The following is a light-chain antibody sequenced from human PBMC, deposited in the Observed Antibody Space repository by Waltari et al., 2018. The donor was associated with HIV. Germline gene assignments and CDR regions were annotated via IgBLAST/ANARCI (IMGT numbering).Light chain of an antibody. CDR3: ETWDISTWV. J-gene: IGLJ3*02. Sequence: QPVLTQSSSASASLGPSVKLTCTLSSGHSGHFLACHQQHPGKAPRYLMKVDAGGGGYKKGSGGPDRFSGSSSGADRYLTISNLQPEDEADYYCETWDISTWVFGGGTKLTVL. V-gene: IGLV4-60*03. CDR1: SGHSGHF. CDR2: VDAGGGGY.